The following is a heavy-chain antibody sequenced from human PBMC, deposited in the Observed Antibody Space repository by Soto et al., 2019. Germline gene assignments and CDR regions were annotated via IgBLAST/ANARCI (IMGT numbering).Heavy chain of an antibody. J-gene: IGHJ5*02. D-gene: IGHD6-19*01. CDR1: GYMFTTFG. CDR3: ARDPGGAAGFDP. Sequence: QVPLVQSGAEVKKPGASVKVSCKASGYMFTTFGISWVRQAPGQGLEWMGWISPKNGHTNYGQKVQGRVTMTTDTSTTTVYLELRSLRSDDSAVYFCARDPGGAAGFDPWGQGTLVTVSS. V-gene: IGHV1-18*04. CDR2: ISPKNGHT.